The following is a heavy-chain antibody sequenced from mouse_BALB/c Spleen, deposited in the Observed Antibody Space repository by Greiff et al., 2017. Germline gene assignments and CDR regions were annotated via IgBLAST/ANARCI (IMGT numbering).Heavy chain of an antibody. J-gene: IGHJ2*01. CDR2: IDPENGDT. CDR1: GFNIKDYY. Sequence: EVQLQQSGAELVRSGASVKLSCTASGFNIKDYYMHWVKQRPEQGLEWIGWIDPENGDTEYAPKFQGKATMTADTSSHTAYLQLSSLTSEDTAVYYCNGNSDYWGQGTTLTVSS. V-gene: IGHV14-4*02. CDR3: NGNSDY. D-gene: IGHD2-1*01.